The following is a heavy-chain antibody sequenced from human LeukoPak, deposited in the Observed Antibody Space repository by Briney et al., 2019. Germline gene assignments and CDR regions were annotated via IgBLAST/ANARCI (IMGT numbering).Heavy chain of an antibody. J-gene: IGHJ6*03. D-gene: IGHD3-3*01. V-gene: IGHV3-23*01. CDR1: GFTFSRYA. CDR3: AKDRSSRYDFWSGFFSHYYYYYMDV. CDR2: ISGGSA. Sequence: GGSLRLSCAASGFTFSRYAMSWVRQAPGRGLEWVSAISGGSADYVDSVKGRFSISIDNSKNTLYLQMNSLRAEDTAVYYCAKDRSSRYDFWSGFFSHYYYYYMDVWGKGTTVTVSS.